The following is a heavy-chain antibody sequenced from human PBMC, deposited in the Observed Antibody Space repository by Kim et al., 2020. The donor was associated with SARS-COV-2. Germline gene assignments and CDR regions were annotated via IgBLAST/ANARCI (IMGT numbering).Heavy chain of an antibody. V-gene: IGHV4-34*01. Sequence: SETLSLTCAVYGGSFSGYYWSWIRQPPGKGLEWIGEINHSGSTNYNPSLKSRVTISVDTSKNQFSLKLSSVTAADTAVYYCARGGLAGYSSSWYSGYYYYYGMDVWGQGTTVTVSS. CDR2: INHSGST. J-gene: IGHJ6*02. CDR1: GGSFSGYY. CDR3: ARGGLAGYSSSWYSGYYYYYGMDV. D-gene: IGHD6-13*01.